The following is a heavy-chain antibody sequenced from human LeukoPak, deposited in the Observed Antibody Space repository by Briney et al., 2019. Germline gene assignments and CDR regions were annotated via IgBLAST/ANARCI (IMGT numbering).Heavy chain of an antibody. V-gene: IGHV1-2*06. J-gene: IGHJ5*02. D-gene: IGHD6-13*01. CDR1: GYTFTGYY. Sequence: VASVKVSCKASGYTFTGYYMHWVRQAPGQGLEWMGRINPNSGGTNYAQKFQGRVTMTRDTSISTAYMELSRLRSDDTAVYYCASSSRATSNWFDPWGQGTLVTVSS. CDR2: INPNSGGT. CDR3: ASSSRATSNWFDP.